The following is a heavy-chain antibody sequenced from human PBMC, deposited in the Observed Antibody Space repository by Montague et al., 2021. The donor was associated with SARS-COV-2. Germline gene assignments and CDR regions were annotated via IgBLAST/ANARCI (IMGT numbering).Heavy chain of an antibody. D-gene: IGHD3-3*01. V-gene: IGHV4-59*02. CDR3: ARAGGFYDYWGGYSSSAGFFDP. J-gene: IGHJ5*02. CDR1: GGSVSSYY. Sequence: SETLSLTCTVSGGSVSSYYWSWIRQSPGKGLQWHGYIYYSGSTDYNPSLKSRVPMSVDTSKNQLSLRLNSVTTADTAVYFCARAGGFYDYWGGYSSSAGFFDPWGQGILVTVSS. CDR2: IYYSGST.